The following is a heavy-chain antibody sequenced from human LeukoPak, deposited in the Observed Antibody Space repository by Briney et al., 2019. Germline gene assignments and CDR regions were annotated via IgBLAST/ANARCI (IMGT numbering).Heavy chain of an antibody. V-gene: IGHV3-30-3*01. D-gene: IGHD3-9*01. J-gene: IGHJ3*02. CDR1: GFTFSSYA. CDR3: ARDRSITITPGAFDI. Sequence: GGSLRLSCAASGFTFSSYAMHWVRQAPGKGLEWVAVISYDGSNKYYADSVKGRFTISRDNSKNTLYLQMNSLRAEDTAVYYCARDRSITITPGAFDIWGQGTMVTVSS. CDR2: ISYDGSNK.